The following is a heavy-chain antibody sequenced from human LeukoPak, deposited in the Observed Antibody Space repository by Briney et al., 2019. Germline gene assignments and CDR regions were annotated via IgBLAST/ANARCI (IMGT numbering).Heavy chain of an antibody. J-gene: IGHJ6*03. CDR1: GGTFSSYA. Sequence: ASVKVSCKASGGTFSSYAISWVRQAPGQGLEWMGGIIPIFGTANYAQKFQGRVTITADESTSTAYMELSSLRSEDTAVYYCARTCGGDCYFYGVYYYHMDVWGKGTTVTVSS. V-gene: IGHV1-69*13. CDR3: ARTCGGDCYFYGVYYYHMDV. D-gene: IGHD2-21*01. CDR2: IIPIFGTA.